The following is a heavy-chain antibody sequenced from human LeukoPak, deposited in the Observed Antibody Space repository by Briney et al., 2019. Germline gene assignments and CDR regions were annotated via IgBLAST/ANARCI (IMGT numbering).Heavy chain of an antibody. V-gene: IGHV4-59*01. CDR3: ARTYGSGNYYAFDY. D-gene: IGHD3-10*01. CDR1: GGSITSYY. Sequence: PSETLSLTCTVSGGSITSYYWTWIRQPPGKGLEWIGYIYYSGNTNYNPSLKSRVTMSVDTSKNQFSLKLNSVTAADTAVYYCARTYGSGNYYAFDYWGQGTLVTVSS. CDR2: IYYSGNT. J-gene: IGHJ4*02.